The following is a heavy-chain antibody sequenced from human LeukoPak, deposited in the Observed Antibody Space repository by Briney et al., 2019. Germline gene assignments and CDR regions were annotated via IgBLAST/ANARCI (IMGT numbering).Heavy chain of an antibody. J-gene: IGHJ4*02. V-gene: IGHV3-64D*06. CDR3: VKDSRPVRGRKEFDY. CDR1: GFTFSSYY. Sequence: PGGSLRLSCAASGFTFSSYYMSWVRQAPGKGLEYVSAISSNGGSTYYADPVKGRFTISRDNSKNTLYLQMSSLRAEDTTVYYCVKDSRPVRGRKEFDYWGQGTLVTVSS. CDR2: ISSNGGST. D-gene: IGHD2/OR15-2a*01.